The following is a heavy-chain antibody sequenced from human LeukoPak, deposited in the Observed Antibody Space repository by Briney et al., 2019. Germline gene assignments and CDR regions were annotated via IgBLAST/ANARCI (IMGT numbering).Heavy chain of an antibody. V-gene: IGHV1-2*02. Sequence: ASVKVSCKASGYTFTAYYFHWVRQAPGQGLEWMGWINPNTGGTEYAQNFQGRVTMTRDTSISTAYIELSRLRFDDTAVYYCARVSVGEDFWSGYYGYWGQGTLVTVSS. CDR2: INPNTGGT. D-gene: IGHD3-3*01. J-gene: IGHJ4*02. CDR3: ARVSVGEDFWSGYYGY. CDR1: GYTFTAYY.